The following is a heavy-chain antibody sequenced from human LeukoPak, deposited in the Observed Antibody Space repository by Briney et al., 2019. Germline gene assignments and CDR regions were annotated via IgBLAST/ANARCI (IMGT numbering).Heavy chain of an antibody. CDR2: ISSSSSTI. CDR1: GFTFSSYS. CDR3: ARGQGAFDI. J-gene: IGHJ3*02. Sequence: GGSLRLSCAASGFTFSSYSMNWVRQAPGKGLEWVSYISSSSSTIYYADSVKGRFTISRDDAKDSLYLQMNSLRAADTAVYCCARGQGAFDIWGQGTMVTVSS. V-gene: IGHV3-48*04.